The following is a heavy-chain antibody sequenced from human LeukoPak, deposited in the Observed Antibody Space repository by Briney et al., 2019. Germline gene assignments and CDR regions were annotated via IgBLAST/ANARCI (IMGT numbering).Heavy chain of an antibody. D-gene: IGHD3-22*01. CDR3: AKGNSSGYYSPIDY. V-gene: IGHV3-23*01. CDR1: GFTFSSYA. Sequence: GGSLRLSCAASGFTFSSYAMSWVRQAPGEGLEWVSVIRGSGGSTYYADSVKGRFTISRDNSKNTLYLQMNSLRAEDTAIYYCAKGNSSGYYSPIDYWGQGTLVTVSS. J-gene: IGHJ4*02. CDR2: IRGSGGST.